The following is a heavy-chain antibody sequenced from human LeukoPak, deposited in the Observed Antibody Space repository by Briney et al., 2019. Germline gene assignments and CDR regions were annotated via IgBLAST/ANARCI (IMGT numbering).Heavy chain of an antibody. CDR3: ARVRPLTRQH. CDR2: IYYSGST. V-gene: IGHV4-39*07. Sequence: PSETLSLTCTVSGGSISSSSYYWGWIRQPPGKGLEWIGSIYYSGSTCYNPSLKSRVTISVDTSKNQFSLKLSSVTAADTAMYYCARVRPLTRQHWGQGTLVTVSS. D-gene: IGHD4-23*01. CDR1: GGSISSSSYY. J-gene: IGHJ1*01.